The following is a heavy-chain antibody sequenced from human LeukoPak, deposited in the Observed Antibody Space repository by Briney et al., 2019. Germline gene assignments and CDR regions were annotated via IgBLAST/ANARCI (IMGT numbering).Heavy chain of an antibody. V-gene: IGHV4-39*07. D-gene: IGHD2-2*01. Sequence: SETLSLTCSVSGGSISSSSYCWGWLRQPPGKRLEWIAEIYRGGSPFYNPSLKSRVTISLDKSKNQFSLTLTSVTTADAAVYYCARVVAMPFNYFESWGQGTLVAVSS. CDR1: GGSISSSSYC. J-gene: IGHJ4*02. CDR2: IYRGGSP. CDR3: ARVVAMPFNYFES.